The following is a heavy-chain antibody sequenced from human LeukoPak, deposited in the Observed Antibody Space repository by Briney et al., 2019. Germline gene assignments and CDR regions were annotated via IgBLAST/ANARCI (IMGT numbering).Heavy chain of an antibody. V-gene: IGHV3-7*01. CDR2: LMQDGSEK. Sequence: PGGSLRLFCAASGFTFSSYWMRWVRRARGKGVEWVGNLMQDGSEKYCVDCVRGRFTISRDNAKNLLYLQMNSLRAEDTAVYYCARDRYYDTSGQYYFDYWGQGTQVTVSS. CDR3: ARDRYYDTSGQYYFDY. D-gene: IGHD3-22*01. J-gene: IGHJ4*02. CDR1: GFTFSSYW.